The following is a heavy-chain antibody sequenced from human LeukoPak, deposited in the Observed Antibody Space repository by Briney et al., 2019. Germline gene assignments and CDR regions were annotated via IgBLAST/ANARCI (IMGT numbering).Heavy chain of an antibody. Sequence: GGSLRLSCAASGFTFDDYAMYWVRQAPRPGLGRVSGISWYSGSIGYADSVKGRFTISRDNATNSLYLQMNSLRAADMALYYSAKGGGEYYFEYWGQGNLVTVSS. CDR2: ISWYSGSI. CDR3: AKGGGEYYFEY. V-gene: IGHV3-9*03. D-gene: IGHD3-16*01. J-gene: IGHJ4*02. CDR1: GFTFDDYA.